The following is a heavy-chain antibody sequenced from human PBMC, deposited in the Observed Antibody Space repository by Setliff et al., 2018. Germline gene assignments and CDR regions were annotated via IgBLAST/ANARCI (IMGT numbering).Heavy chain of an antibody. V-gene: IGHV3-66*01. CDR2: IYSGGSI. CDR1: GFTVSTSY. J-gene: IGHJ1*01. D-gene: IGHD6-19*01. CDR3: ARDSSGWPHSLISYFQH. Sequence: GGSLRLSCAAPGFTVSTSYMSWVRQAPGKGLEWVSTIYSGGSIFYADSVRGRFTISREPSKDTLSLQMDSLRVEDTAVYYCARDSSGWPHSLISYFQHWGQGTLVTVSS.